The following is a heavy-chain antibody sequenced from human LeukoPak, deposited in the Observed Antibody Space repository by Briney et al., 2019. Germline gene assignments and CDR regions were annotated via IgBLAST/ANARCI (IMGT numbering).Heavy chain of an antibody. D-gene: IGHD2-15*01. V-gene: IGHV3-23*01. Sequence: GGSLRLSCVVSGFTVSSYAMSWVRQAPGKGLEWVSAMSSSDDGRYYAASVRGRFTISRDTSRSTLYLQMNSLRAEDAAVYYCAKAPVTSCRGAFCYPFDYWGQGTLVTVSS. J-gene: IGHJ4*02. CDR2: MSSSDDGR. CDR1: GFTVSSYA. CDR3: AKAPVTSCRGAFCYPFDY.